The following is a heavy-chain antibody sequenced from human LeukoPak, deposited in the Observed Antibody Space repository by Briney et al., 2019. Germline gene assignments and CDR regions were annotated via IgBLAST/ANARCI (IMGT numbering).Heavy chain of an antibody. J-gene: IGHJ4*02. CDR2: IYSGGST. CDR3: ARASPGSLGEYYFDY. CDR1: GFTVSSNY. V-gene: IGHV3-53*01. D-gene: IGHD3-16*01. Sequence: GGSLRLSCAASGFTVSSNYMGWVRQAPGKGLEWVSVIYSGGSTYYADSVKGRFTISRDNSKNTLYLQMNSLRAEDTAVYYCARASPGSLGEYYFDYWGQGTLVTVSS.